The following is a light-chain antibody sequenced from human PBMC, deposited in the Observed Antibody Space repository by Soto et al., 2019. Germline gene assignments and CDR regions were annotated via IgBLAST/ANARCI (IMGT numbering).Light chain of an antibody. CDR3: QQYENWPQLT. V-gene: IGKV3-15*01. CDR1: QSVGGD. Sequence: ERVMTQSPATLSVSPGERATLSRRASQSVGGDLAWYQQKPGQAPRLLIYGASSRAPGIPDRFSGSGSGTEFTLTISSLQSEDSAVYYCQQYENWPQLTFGGGTKVDIK. J-gene: IGKJ4*01. CDR2: GAS.